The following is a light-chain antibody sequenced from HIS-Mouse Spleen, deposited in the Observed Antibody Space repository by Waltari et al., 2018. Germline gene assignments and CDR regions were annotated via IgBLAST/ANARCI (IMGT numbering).Light chain of an antibody. CDR1: QSISSW. CDR2: KAS. J-gene: IGKJ3*01. CDR3: QQYNSYIFT. Sequence: DIQMTQSPSTLSASVGDRVAITCRASQSISSWLAWYQKKPGKAHKLLIYKASSLESGVPSRFSGSGSGTEFTLTISSLQPDDFATYYCQQYNSYIFTFGPGTKVDIK. V-gene: IGKV1-5*03.